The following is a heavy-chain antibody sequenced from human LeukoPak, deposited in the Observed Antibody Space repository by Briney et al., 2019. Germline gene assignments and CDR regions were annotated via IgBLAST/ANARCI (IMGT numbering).Heavy chain of an antibody. Sequence: GASVKVSCKASGYTFTSYGISWVRQAPGQGLEWMGWISAYNGNTNYAQKLQGRVTMTTDTSTSTAYMELRSLRSDDTAVYYCARGRVTIFGVVITGRYYYMDVWGKGTTVTVSS. CDR2: ISAYNGNT. CDR3: ARGRVTIFGVVITGRYYYMDV. D-gene: IGHD3-3*01. V-gene: IGHV1-18*01. J-gene: IGHJ6*03. CDR1: GYTFTSYG.